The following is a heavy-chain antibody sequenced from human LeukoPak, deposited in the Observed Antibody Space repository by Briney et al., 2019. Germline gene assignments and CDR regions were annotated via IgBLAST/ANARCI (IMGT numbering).Heavy chain of an antibody. CDR3: ARQSLGASGLDH. CDR1: GFTFSSYT. J-gene: IGHJ4*02. D-gene: IGHD1-26*01. Sequence: GGSLRLSCAASGFTFSSYTLNWVRQAPGKGLEWVSGISGSGDNTYYADSVNGRFTISRDNSKDTLFLHMGSLRVDDTAIYYCARQSLGASGLDHWARGGFVTV. V-gene: IGHV3-23*01. CDR2: ISGSGDNT.